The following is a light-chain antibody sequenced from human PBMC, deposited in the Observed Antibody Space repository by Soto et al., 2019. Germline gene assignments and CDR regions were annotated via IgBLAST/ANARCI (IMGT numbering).Light chain of an antibody. Sequence: EIQMTQTPSSLSASPGDRVTITCRASQSVTSYLNWYQQKPGQAPELLIHGASSWHSGVPSRFSGSGSGTDFALTISILQPEDFATYYCQQRFGTPQTFGQGTKLGIK. CDR3: QQRFGTPQT. V-gene: IGKV1-39*01. CDR2: GAS. J-gene: IGKJ1*01. CDR1: QSVTSY.